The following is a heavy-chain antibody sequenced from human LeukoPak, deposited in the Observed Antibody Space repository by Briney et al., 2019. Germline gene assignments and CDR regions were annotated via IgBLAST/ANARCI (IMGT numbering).Heavy chain of an antibody. Sequence: KPSETLSLTCTVSGGSTSSYYWSWIRQPPGKGLEWIGYIYYSGSTNYNPSLKSRVTISVDTSKNQFSLKLSSVTAADTAVYYCARGTLGDYWGQGTLVTVSS. J-gene: IGHJ4*02. V-gene: IGHV4-59*01. CDR1: GGSTSSYY. CDR2: IYYSGST. CDR3: ARGTLGDY. D-gene: IGHD1-7*01.